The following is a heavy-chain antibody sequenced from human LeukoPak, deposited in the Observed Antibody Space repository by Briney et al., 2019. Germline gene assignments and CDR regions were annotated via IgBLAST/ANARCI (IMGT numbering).Heavy chain of an antibody. CDR1: GGSISSGGYY. Sequence: SSETLSLTCTVSGGSISSGGYYWSWIRQPPGKGLEWIGYIYHSGSTYCNPSLKSRVTISVDRSKNQFSLKLSSVTAADTAVYYCARYDSSGYIGNWFDPWGQGTLVTVSS. D-gene: IGHD3-22*01. V-gene: IGHV4-30-2*01. CDR3: ARYDSSGYIGNWFDP. J-gene: IGHJ5*02. CDR2: IYHSGST.